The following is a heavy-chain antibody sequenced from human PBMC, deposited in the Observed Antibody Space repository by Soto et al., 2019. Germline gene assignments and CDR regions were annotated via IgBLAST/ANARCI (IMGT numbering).Heavy chain of an antibody. CDR1: GFTFSRYG. J-gene: IGHJ4*01. CDR2: ILNDGSDR. D-gene: IGHD3-10*01. CDR3: AIDDDFGANGLDY. V-gene: IGHV3-33*01. Sequence: QVRLVESGGGVVQPGTSLRLSCAASGFTFSRYGMHWVRQAPGEGLEWMAVILNDGSDRDHADSVKDRFTISRDNSKKMLYLQMHSLGVEDTAMDYCAIDDDFGANGLDYWGHGNPVTVSS.